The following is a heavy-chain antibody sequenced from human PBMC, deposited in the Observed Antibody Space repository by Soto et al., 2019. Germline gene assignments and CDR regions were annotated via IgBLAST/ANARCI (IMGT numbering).Heavy chain of an antibody. Sequence: QVQLVESGGGVVQPGRSLRLSCAASGFTFSSYAMHWVRQAPGKGLEWVAVISYDGSNKYYADSVKGRFTISRDDSKNTLYLQMSSLRAEDTAVYYCARVWCSSTSCYYSYFFGDGMDVWGQGTTVTVSS. CDR2: ISYDGSNK. CDR3: ARVWCSSTSCYYSYFFGDGMDV. CDR1: GFTFSSYA. J-gene: IGHJ6*02. V-gene: IGHV3-30-3*01. D-gene: IGHD2-2*01.